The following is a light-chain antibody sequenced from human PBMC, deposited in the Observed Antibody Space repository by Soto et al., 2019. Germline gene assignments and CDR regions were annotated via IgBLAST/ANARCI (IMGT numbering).Light chain of an antibody. V-gene: IGKV3-20*01. Sequence: EVVLTQSPGTLSLSPGERATLSCRASQSVTNKYLAWYHQKPGQAPRLLIFGSSDRATGIPDRFSGSGSGTSVTLISSSLEDEDVSVYYYQQHGGTPPYTFGQGTKLEI. CDR1: QSVTNKY. CDR2: GSS. CDR3: QQHGGTPPYT. J-gene: IGKJ2*01.